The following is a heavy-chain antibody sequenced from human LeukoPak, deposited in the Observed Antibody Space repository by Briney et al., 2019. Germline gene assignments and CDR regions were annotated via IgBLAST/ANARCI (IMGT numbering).Heavy chain of an antibody. J-gene: IGHJ3*02. CDR2: ITGGGGAT. Sequence: GGSLRLSCAASGFTFSSFAMSWVRQAPGKGLEWVSGITGGGGATYYADSVKGRFTISRDNSRSTLYLQMNSLRVEDTAVYYCAKQAEASVAGTGVAFNIWGQGTMVTVSS. D-gene: IGHD6-19*01. CDR3: AKQAEASVAGTGVAFNI. V-gene: IGHV3-23*01. CDR1: GFTFSSFA.